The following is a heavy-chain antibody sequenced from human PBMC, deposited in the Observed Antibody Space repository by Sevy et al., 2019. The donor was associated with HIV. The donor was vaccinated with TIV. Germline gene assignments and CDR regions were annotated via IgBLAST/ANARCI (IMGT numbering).Heavy chain of an antibody. D-gene: IGHD6-13*01. J-gene: IGHJ4*02. CDR1: GYSFTSYW. CDR2: IYPGDSDT. CDR3: ARLDSWYYFDY. V-gene: IGHV5-51*01. Sequence: GESLKISCKGSGYSFTSYWIGWVRQMPGKGLEWMGIIYPGDSDTRYSPSFQGQVTISADKSFSTAYLQWSGLKASDTAMYYCARLDSWYYFDYWGQGTLVTVSS.